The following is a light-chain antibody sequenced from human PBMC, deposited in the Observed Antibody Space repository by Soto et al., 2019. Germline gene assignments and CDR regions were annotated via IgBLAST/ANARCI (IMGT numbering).Light chain of an antibody. J-gene: IGKJ4*01. CDR1: QSVSSTF. CDR3: QQRSNWPLT. V-gene: IGKV3D-20*02. Sequence: EIVLTQSPGTLSLSPGERATLSCRASQSVSSTFLAWYQQKPGQXPRLXIYAASSRATGIPARFSGSGSGTDFTITISSLQPEDGAVYDGQQRSNWPLTFGGGTKGDIK. CDR2: AAS.